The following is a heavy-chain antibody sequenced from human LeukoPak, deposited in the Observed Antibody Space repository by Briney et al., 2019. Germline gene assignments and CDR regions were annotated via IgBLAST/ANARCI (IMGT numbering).Heavy chain of an antibody. J-gene: IGHJ4*02. V-gene: IGHV4-59*01. Sequence: KSSETLSLTCTVSGGSISSYYWSWIRQPPGKGLEWIGDIYYSGSTNYNPSLKSRVTISVDTSKNQFSLKLSSVTAADTAVYYCASNYYDSGGYRYWGQGTLVTVSS. CDR2: IYYSGST. CDR1: GGSISSYY. D-gene: IGHD3-22*01. CDR3: ASNYYDSGGYRY.